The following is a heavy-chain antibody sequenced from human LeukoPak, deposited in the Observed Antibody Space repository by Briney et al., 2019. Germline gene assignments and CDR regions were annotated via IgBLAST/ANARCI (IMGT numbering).Heavy chain of an antibody. CDR2: INHSGST. Sequence: SETLSLTCAVYGGSFSGYYWSWIRQPPGKGLEWIGEINHSGSTNYNPSLKSRVTISVDTSKNQFSLKLCSVTAADTAVYYCARVRLYCTNGVCYPCYFDYWGQGTLVTVSS. CDR3: ARVRLYCTNGVCYPCYFDY. CDR1: GGSFSGYY. J-gene: IGHJ4*02. V-gene: IGHV4-34*01. D-gene: IGHD2-8*01.